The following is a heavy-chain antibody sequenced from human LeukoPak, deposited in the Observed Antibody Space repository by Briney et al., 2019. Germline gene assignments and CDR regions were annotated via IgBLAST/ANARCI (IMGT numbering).Heavy chain of an antibody. CDR1: GFTFSNFW. CDR3: ATKAAPSRANPFDC. CDR2: INRDGSEK. V-gene: IGHV3-7*01. Sequence: GGSLRLSCAASGFTFSNFWMSWVRQAPGKGLEWVANINRDGSEKNYVGSVKGRFTISRDNAKNSLYLQMDSLRAEDTAVYYCATKAAPSRANPFDCWGQGTLVTVSS. D-gene: IGHD3-10*01. J-gene: IGHJ4*02.